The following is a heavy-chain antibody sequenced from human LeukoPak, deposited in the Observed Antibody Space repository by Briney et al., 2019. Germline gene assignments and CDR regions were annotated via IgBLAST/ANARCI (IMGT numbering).Heavy chain of an antibody. CDR1: GYRFTNYW. D-gene: IGHD6-13*01. CDR2: IYPGDSDT. J-gene: IGHJ5*02. CDR3: ARRSGSSWTFDP. V-gene: IGHV5-51*01. Sequence: GESLKISCKCSGYRFTNYWIGWVRPMPGKGLEWMGIIYPGDSDTRYSPSFQGQVTISADKSISTAYLQWSSLKASDTAMYYCARRSGSSWTFDPWGQGTLVTVSS.